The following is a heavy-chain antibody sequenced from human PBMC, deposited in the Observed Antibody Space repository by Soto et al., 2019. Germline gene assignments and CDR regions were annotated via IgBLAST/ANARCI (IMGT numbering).Heavy chain of an antibody. Sequence: PGESLKISCKGSGYSFTSYWISWVRQMPGKGLEWMGRIDPSDSYTSYSPSFQGHVSISADKSITTAYLQWSSLKASDTAMYFCARHDFPIAAAGGFDYYYHMDVWGQGTTVTVSS. J-gene: IGHJ6*02. CDR2: IDPSDSYT. V-gene: IGHV5-10-1*01. CDR1: GYSFTSYW. CDR3: ARHDFPIAAAGGFDYYYHMDV. D-gene: IGHD6-13*01.